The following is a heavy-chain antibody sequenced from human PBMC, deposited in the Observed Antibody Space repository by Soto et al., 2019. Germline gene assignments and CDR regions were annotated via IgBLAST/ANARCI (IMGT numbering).Heavy chain of an antibody. D-gene: IGHD2-2*01. CDR2: IIPIFGTA. V-gene: IGHV1-69*06. CDR1: GGTFSSYA. Sequence: QVQLVQSGAEVKKPGSSVKVSCKASGGTFSSYAISWVRQAPGQGLEWMGGIIPIFGTANYAQKFQGRVTITADKSTSTAYMELSSLRSEDTAVYYCARRGGCRSTSCYHRMDVWGQGTTVTVSS. J-gene: IGHJ6*02. CDR3: ARRGGCRSTSCYHRMDV.